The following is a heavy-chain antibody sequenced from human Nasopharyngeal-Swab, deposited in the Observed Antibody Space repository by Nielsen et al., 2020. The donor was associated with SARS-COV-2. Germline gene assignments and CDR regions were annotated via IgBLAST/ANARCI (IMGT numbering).Heavy chain of an antibody. CDR1: GFTFSSYA. J-gene: IGHJ4*02. V-gene: IGHV3-23*01. CDR3: AKEGGPTTIVVVIPYYFDY. CDR2: ISGSGGST. D-gene: IGHD3-22*01. Sequence: GGSLRLSCAASGFTFSSYAMSWVRQAPGKGLEWVSGISGSGGSTYYADSVEGRFTISRDNSENTLYLQMNSLRAEDTAVYYCAKEGGPTTIVVVIPYYFDYWGQGTLVTVSS.